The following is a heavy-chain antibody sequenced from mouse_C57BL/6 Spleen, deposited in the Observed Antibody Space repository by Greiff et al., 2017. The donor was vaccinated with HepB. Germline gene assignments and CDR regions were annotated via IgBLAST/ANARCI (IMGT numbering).Heavy chain of an antibody. Sequence: EVQLQQSGAELVRPGASVKLSCTASGFNITDDYMHWVKQRPEQGLVWIGWIDPENGDTEYVPKFQGKATITADTSSNTAYLPLSSLTSEDTAVYYCTTLGGAFAYWGQGTLVTVTA. J-gene: IGHJ3*01. CDR1: GFNITDDY. CDR2: IDPENGDT. D-gene: IGHD1-1*02. CDR3: TTLGGAFAY. V-gene: IGHV14-4*01.